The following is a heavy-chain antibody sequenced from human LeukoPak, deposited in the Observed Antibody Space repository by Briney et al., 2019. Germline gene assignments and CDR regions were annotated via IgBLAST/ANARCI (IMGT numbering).Heavy chain of an antibody. V-gene: IGHV3-11*04. D-gene: IGHD6-13*01. CDR2: ISSSGSTI. CDR1: GLTFSDYY. CDR3: ARDRYSSSWFGDDAFDI. J-gene: IGHJ3*02. Sequence: GGSLRLSCAASGLTFSDYYMSWIRQAPGKGLEWVSYISSSGSTIYYADSVKGRFTISRDNAKNSLYLQMNSLRAEDTAVYYCARDRYSSSWFGDDAFDIWGQGTMVTVSS.